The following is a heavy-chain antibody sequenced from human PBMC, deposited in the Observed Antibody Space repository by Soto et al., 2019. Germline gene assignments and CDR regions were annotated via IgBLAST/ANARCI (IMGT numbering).Heavy chain of an antibody. CDR1: GVTIRTYW. J-gene: IGHJ4*02. CDR3: VREGYQLHRYSAGY. CDR2: IKQDGSET. Sequence: VQLVESGGDLVQPGGSLRLSCAASGVTIRTYWMSWVRQAPGKGLEWVANIKQDGSETYYVDSVKGRFTISRDNDKNSVYLQMNSLRVEDTAVYYFVREGYQLHRYSAGYWGQGTLVAVSS. V-gene: IGHV3-7*01. D-gene: IGHD1-26*01.